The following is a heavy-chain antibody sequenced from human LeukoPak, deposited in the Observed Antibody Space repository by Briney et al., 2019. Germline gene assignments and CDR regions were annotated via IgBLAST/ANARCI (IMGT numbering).Heavy chain of an antibody. CDR2: IYSGGST. D-gene: IGHD3-10*02. J-gene: IGHJ4*02. CDR1: GFTLSDNY. CDR3: ATEGKIVRGVYTDY. Sequence: QAGGSLRLSCETSGFTLSDNYMSWVRQAPGKGLEWVSVIYSGGSTYYADSVKGRFTISRDNSKNTLYLQMTSLRAEDTAVYYCATEGKIVRGVYTDYWGQGTLVTVSS. V-gene: IGHV3-53*01.